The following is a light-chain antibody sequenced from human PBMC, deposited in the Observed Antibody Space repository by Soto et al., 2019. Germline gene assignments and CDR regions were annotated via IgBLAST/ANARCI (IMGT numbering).Light chain of an antibody. CDR3: QQSYSFPLT. J-gene: IGKJ1*01. V-gene: IGKV1-39*01. Sequence: DIQMTQSPSSLSDSLGDRVTITCRTSQSIANYLNWYQQKQGQAPNLLVCGAFSLQSGVASRFSGSGSGTDFTLTIDGLQPEDLATYYCQQSYSFPLTFGQGTKVHI. CDR2: GAF. CDR1: QSIANY.